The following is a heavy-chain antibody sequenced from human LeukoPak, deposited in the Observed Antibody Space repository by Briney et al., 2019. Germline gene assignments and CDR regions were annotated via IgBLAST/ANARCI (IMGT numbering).Heavy chain of an antibody. CDR2: TSTDGSDK. D-gene: IGHD3-10*01. CDR3: ARSAGGAFDI. J-gene: IGHJ3*02. Sequence: GGSLRLSCAASGITFTSYAMHWVRQAPGKGLERVAVTSTDGSDKYNAGSVKGRFTISRDNSKNKVSLQMNSLRPEDTAIYYCARSAGGAFDIWGPGTMVTVSS. V-gene: IGHV3-30*04. CDR1: GITFTSYA.